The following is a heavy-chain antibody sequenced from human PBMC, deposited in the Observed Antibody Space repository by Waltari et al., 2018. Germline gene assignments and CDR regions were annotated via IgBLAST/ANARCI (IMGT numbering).Heavy chain of an antibody. CDR1: GYKISAHP. D-gene: IGHD4-17*01. V-gene: IGHV3-21*02. CDR3: ARDTRTRDAFDI. Sequence: VQLVEYGGGLVKPGGSVRRSCVASGYKISAHPMTWLRQATGERLGYVSYIGGSSSMMNYADTVKGRITMCRDNAKNSAYLQMDSMRAGDTGVYYCARDTRTRDAFDIWGQGTMVTVSS. CDR2: IGGSSSMM. J-gene: IGHJ3*02.